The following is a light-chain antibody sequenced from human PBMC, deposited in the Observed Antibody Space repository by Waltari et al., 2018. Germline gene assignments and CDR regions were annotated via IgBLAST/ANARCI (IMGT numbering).Light chain of an antibody. CDR3: QLYYGDSLT. J-gene: IGKJ4*01. CDR2: AAS. Sequence: DIQMTQSPSSLSASVGDTVTITCRASQGISNSLAWYQQKPGEAPKLLLSAASRLESGVRSRFSGSGSGTDYTLTISRLQPEDLATYFCQLYYGDSLTFGGGTKVEIK. V-gene: IGKV1-NL1*01. CDR1: QGISNS.